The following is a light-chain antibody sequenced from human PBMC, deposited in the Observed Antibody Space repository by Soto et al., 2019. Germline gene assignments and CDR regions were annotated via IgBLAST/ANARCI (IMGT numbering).Light chain of an antibody. CDR2: GNS. CDR1: SSNIGAGYE. Sequence: QSVLTQPPSVSGAPGQRVTISCTGSSSNIGAGYEVHWYQQLPGTAPKLLIYGNSNRPSGVPDRFSGSKSGTSASLAITGLQAEDEVDYYCQSYDSSLSGYVVFGGGTKVTVL. CDR3: QSYDSSLSGYVV. V-gene: IGLV1-40*01. J-gene: IGLJ2*01.